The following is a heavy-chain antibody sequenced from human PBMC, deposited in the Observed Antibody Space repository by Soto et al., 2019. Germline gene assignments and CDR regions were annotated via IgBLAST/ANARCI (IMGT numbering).Heavy chain of an antibody. D-gene: IGHD4-17*01. Sequence: QVQLVQSGAEVKKPGSSVKVSCKASGGTFSSYTISWVRQAPGQGLKWMGRIIPILGIANYAQKFQGRVTITADKSTSTAYMELSSLRSEDTAVYYCATEGGTTVRARNYYYYGMDVWGQGTTVTVSS. CDR3: ATEGGTTVRARNYYYYGMDV. CDR1: GGTFSSYT. J-gene: IGHJ6*02. V-gene: IGHV1-69*02. CDR2: IIPILGIA.